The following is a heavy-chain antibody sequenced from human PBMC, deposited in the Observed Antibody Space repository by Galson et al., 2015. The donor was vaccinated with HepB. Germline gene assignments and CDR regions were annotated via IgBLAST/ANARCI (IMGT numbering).Heavy chain of an antibody. D-gene: IGHD4-11*01. CDR3: AKDTGERDHDAFDI. CDR1: GFTSSSYG. V-gene: IGHV3-30*02. Sequence: SLRLSCAASGFTSSSYGMHWVRQAPGKGLEWVAFIRYDGSNKYYADSVKGRFTISRDNSKNTLYLQMNSLRAEDTAVYYCAKDTGERDHDAFDIWGQGTMVTVSS. J-gene: IGHJ3*02. CDR2: IRYDGSNK.